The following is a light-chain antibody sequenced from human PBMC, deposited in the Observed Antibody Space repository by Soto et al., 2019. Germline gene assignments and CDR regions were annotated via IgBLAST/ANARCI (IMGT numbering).Light chain of an antibody. Sequence: DIQMTQSPSSLSASVGDRVTITCRASQSISGYLNWYQQKPGKAPKLLIYAASSLQSGVPSRFSGSGSGTDFPLTISSLQPEDFATYYCQQSYSTPGITFGQGTRLEIK. CDR3: QQSYSTPGIT. CDR1: QSISGY. J-gene: IGKJ5*01. V-gene: IGKV1-39*01. CDR2: AAS.